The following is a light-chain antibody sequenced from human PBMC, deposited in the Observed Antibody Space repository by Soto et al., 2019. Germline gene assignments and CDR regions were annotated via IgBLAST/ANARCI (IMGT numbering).Light chain of an antibody. Sequence: QAVVTQPPSLSAAPGQTVTISCTGSSSNIGAGYDVHWYQQLPGTVPKLVIYGNNYRPSGVPDRFSGTKSGTSGSLAITGLQAEDEADYYCQSYDSSLSGSVFGGGTQLTVL. CDR1: SSNIGAGYD. J-gene: IGLJ7*01. CDR2: GNN. CDR3: QSYDSSLSGSV. V-gene: IGLV1-40*01.